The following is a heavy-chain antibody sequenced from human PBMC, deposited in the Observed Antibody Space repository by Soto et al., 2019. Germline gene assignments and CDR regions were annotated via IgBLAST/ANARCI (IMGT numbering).Heavy chain of an antibody. CDR3: AKDRVQLERTEDAFDI. V-gene: IGHV3-23*01. CDR2: ISGSGGST. CDR1: GFTFSSYA. J-gene: IGHJ3*02. Sequence: GGSLRLSCAASGFTFSSYAMSWVRQAPGKGLEWVSAISGSGGSTYYADSVKGRFTISRDNSKNTLYLQMNSLRAEDTAVYYCAKDRVQLERTEDAFDIWGQGTMVTVSS. D-gene: IGHD1-1*01.